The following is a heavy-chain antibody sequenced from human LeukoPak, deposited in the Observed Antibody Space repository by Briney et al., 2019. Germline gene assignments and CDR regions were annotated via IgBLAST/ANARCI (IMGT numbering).Heavy chain of an antibody. CDR3: VRQRRYCSGDSCYQRTFDY. V-gene: IGHV3-7*01. J-gene: IGHJ4*02. D-gene: IGHD2-15*01. CDR2: IKQDGSEK. CDR1: GFTFSDFW. Sequence: PEGSLRLSCAGSGFTFSDFWMTWVRQTPGKGLEWVANIKQDGSEKSYVGSVTGRFTISRDNAKNSLYMQMNSLRAEDTAVYYCVRQRRYCSGDSCYQRTFDYWGQGTLVTVSS.